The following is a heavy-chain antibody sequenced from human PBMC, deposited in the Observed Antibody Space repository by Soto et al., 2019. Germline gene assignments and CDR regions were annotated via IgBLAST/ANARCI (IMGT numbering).Heavy chain of an antibody. J-gene: IGHJ4*02. D-gene: IGHD3-9*01. Sequence: ASVKVSCKTSGYTFTRDGISWLRQAPGQGLEWMGWISPYNNDTKYAQVFQGRVTMTTDTSTRTVYMDLRSLTSDDTAVYYCAKDRRGLRSPYFRYQYFESWGQGALVTVSS. CDR2: ISPYNNDT. CDR3: AKDRRGLRSPYFRYQYFES. V-gene: IGHV1-18*04. CDR1: GYTFTRDG.